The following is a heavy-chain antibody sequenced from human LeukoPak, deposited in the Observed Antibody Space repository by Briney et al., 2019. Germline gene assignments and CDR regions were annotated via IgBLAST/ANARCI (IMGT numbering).Heavy chain of an antibody. CDR3: ARLFYYGSRAFDI. J-gene: IGHJ3*02. D-gene: IGHD3-10*01. Sequence: GESLQISCKGSGYSFKNYWIGWVRQMPGKGVGWMGIIYHSDCDTRYSPSFQGQVTISDDKSISTAYLQWSSLKASDTAIYYCARLFYYGSRAFDIWGQGTMVTVSS. CDR1: GYSFKNYW. V-gene: IGHV5-51*01. CDR2: IYHSDCDT.